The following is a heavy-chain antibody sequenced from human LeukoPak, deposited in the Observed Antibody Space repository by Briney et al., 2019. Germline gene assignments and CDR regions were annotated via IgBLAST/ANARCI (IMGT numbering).Heavy chain of an antibody. CDR1: GGSISSGGYS. J-gene: IGHJ5*02. CDR3: AREDGSYNWFDP. CDR2: IYHSGST. Sequence: PSETLSLTCAVSGGSISSGGYSWSWIRQPPGKGLEWIGYIYHSGSTFYNPSLKSRVTISVDRSKNQFSLNLSSVTAADTAVYYCAREDGSYNWFDPWAREPWSPSPQ. V-gene: IGHV4-30-2*01. D-gene: IGHD3-10*01.